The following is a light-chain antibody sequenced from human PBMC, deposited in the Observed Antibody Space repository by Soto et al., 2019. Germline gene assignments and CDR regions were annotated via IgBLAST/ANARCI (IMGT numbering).Light chain of an antibody. CDR2: AAS. CDR3: QQANSCPLT. Sequence: DIQMTQSPSSVSASVGDRVTITCRASQGISSLLAWHQQKPGKAPKLLIYAASSLQSGDPSRFSGSGSRTDFSLTISSPQPGDFATYYSQQANSCPLTVGGGTKVEIK. J-gene: IGKJ4*01. V-gene: IGKV1-12*01. CDR1: QGISSL.